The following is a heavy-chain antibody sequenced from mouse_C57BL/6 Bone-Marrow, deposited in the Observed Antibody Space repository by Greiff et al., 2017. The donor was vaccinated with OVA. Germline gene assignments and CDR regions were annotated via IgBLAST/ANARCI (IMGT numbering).Heavy chain of an antibody. J-gene: IGHJ2*01. CDR2: IHPNSGST. Sequence: QVQLQQPGAELVKPGASVKLSCKASGYTFTSYWMHWVKQRPGQGLEWIGMIHPNSGSTNYNEKFKSKATLTEDKSSSTAYMQLSSLTSEDSAVYYCAREGTTVVDYFDYWGQGTTLTVSS. CDR3: AREGTTVVDYFDY. CDR1: GYTFTSYW. V-gene: IGHV1-64*01. D-gene: IGHD1-1*01.